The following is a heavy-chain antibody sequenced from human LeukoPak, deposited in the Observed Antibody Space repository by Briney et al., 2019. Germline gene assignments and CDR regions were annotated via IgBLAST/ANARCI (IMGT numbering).Heavy chain of an antibody. CDR2: IKQDGSEK. D-gene: IGHD6-19*01. J-gene: IGHJ4*02. CDR3: ARDFRLYYFDY. V-gene: IGHV3-7*01. Sequence: GGSLRLSCAASGFTFSSYWMSWVRQAPGKGLEWVANIKQDGSEKYYVDSVKGRFTISRDNAKDSLYLQMNSLRAEDTAVYYCARDFRLYYFDYWGQGTLVTVSS. CDR1: GFTFSSYW.